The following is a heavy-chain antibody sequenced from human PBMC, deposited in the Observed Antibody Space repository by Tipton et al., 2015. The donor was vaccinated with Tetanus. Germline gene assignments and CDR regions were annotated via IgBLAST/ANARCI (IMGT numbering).Heavy chain of an antibody. J-gene: IGHJ6*02. Sequence: TLSLTCTVSGGSLSTFYWNWIRQPAGKGLEWIGRIYSSGSTNYNPSLKSRVTMSIDTSKNQFSLERTSVTAADTAVYYWARDFRERSGTYFSYYYTMDVWGQGTTVTVSS. CDR1: GGSLSTFY. CDR3: ARDFRERSGTYFSYYYTMDV. V-gene: IGHV4-4*07. CDR2: IYSSGST. D-gene: IGHD1-26*01.